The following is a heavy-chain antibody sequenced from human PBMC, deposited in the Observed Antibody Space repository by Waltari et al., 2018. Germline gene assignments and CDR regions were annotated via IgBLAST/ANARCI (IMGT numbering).Heavy chain of an antibody. CDR2: IIPILGIA. CDR1: GGTLSSYP. V-gene: IGHV1-69*04. D-gene: IGHD3-16*01. CDR3: AGGVGDGYNPLFR. J-gene: IGHJ4*02. Sequence: QVQLVQSGAEVKKPGSSVKVSCKASGGTLSSYPISWVRQAPGQGLEWMGGIIPILGIANYAQKFQGRVTITADESTSTAYMGLSSLRSEDTAVYYWAGGVGDGYNPLFRWGQGTLVTVSS.